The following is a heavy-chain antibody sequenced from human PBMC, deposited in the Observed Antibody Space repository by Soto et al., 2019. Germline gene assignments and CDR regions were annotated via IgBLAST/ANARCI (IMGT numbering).Heavy chain of an antibody. CDR2: ISSNSAYI. D-gene: IGHD6-13*01. V-gene: IGHV3-21*01. CDR1: GFTFRSFT. J-gene: IGHJ5*02. CDR3: TRDASRDSSARGWFDP. Sequence: GGSLRLSCAASGFTFRSFTMNWVRQAPGKGLELVSTISSNSAYIYYTDALRGRFTISRDNAKNSLHLQMNSLRAEDTAVYYCTRDASRDSSARGWFDPWGPGTLVTVYS.